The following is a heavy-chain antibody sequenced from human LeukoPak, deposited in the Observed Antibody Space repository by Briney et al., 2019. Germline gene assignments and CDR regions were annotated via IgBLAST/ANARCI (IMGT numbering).Heavy chain of an antibody. V-gene: IGHV1-69*04. Sequence: SVKVSCKASGYTFTSYVINWVRQAPGQGLEWMGRIMPTLGITNYAKEFQARVTITADISPSAAYMELKNLTSLDTAVYYCARGHTDSIHYWGQGTQVTVSS. CDR3: ARGHTDSIHY. J-gene: IGHJ4*02. D-gene: IGHD5-18*01. CDR1: GYTFTSYV. CDR2: IMPTLGIT.